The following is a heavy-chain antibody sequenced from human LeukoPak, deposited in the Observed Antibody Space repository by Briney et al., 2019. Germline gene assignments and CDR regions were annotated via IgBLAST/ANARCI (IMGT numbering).Heavy chain of an antibody. CDR2: ISSSSYI. Sequence: AGGSLRLSCAASGFTFSSYSMNWVRQAPGKGLEWVSSISSSSYIYYADSVKGRFTISRDNSKNTLYLQMNSLRAEDTAVYYCAKEPFASGSFRFDYWGQGTLVTVSS. D-gene: IGHD1-26*01. V-gene: IGHV3-21*04. CDR1: GFTFSSYS. CDR3: AKEPFASGSFRFDY. J-gene: IGHJ4*02.